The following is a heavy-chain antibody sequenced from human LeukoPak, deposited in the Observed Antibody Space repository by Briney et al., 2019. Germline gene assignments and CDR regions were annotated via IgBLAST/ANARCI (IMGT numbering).Heavy chain of an antibody. CDR3: ARGGGSYCSRTSCSDNWFDP. Sequence: KTSETLSLTCTVSGGSISSYYWSWIRQPPGKGLEWIGYIYYSGSTNYNPSLKSRVTISVDTSKNQFSLNLNSVTAADTAVYYCARGGGSYCSRTSCSDNWFDPWGQGTLVTVSS. V-gene: IGHV4-59*12. CDR2: IYYSGST. D-gene: IGHD2-2*01. J-gene: IGHJ5*02. CDR1: GGSISSYY.